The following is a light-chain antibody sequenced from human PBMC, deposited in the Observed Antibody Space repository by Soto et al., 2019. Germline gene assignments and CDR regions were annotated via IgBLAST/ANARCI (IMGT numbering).Light chain of an antibody. CDR3: QVWDSRIDHPRV. V-gene: IGLV3-21*02. Sequence: SYELTLPPSVSVAPGQTARITCGGNNIGSQTVHWYRQKPGQAPVLVVYDDNDRPSGIPERFSGSNSGNTATLTISRVEAGDEADYYCQVWDSRIDHPRVFGGGTKLTVL. CDR1: NIGSQT. CDR2: DDN. J-gene: IGLJ2*01.